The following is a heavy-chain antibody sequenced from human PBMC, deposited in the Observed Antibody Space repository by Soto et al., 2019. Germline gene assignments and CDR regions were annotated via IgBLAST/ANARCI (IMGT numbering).Heavy chain of an antibody. CDR2: SRNEAYSYTK. CDR1: GXTFSDHF. V-gene: IGHV3-72*01. CDR3: ARRSSNNWFFDL. D-gene: IGHD4-4*01. J-gene: IGHJ2*01. Sequence: LRLSGTASGXTFSDHFMDWVRQAPGKGLEWIGVSRNEAYSYTKESAASVKGRFIFSRDDSTKSLYLQMNRLKTEDTAVYYCARRSSNNWFFDLWGRGTLVTVSS.